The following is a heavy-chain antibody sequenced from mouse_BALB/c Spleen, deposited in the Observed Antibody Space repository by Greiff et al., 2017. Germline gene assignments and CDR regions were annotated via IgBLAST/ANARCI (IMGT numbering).Heavy chain of an antibody. Sequence: QVQLQQPGAELVKPGASVKLSCKASGYTFTSYWMHWVKQRPGQGLEWIGEINPSNGRTNYNEKFKSKATLTVDKSSSTAYMQLSSLTSEDSAVYYCARLGYDGVDYWGQGTTLTVSS. V-gene: IGHV1S81*02. CDR3: ARLGYDGVDY. D-gene: IGHD2-14*01. J-gene: IGHJ2*01. CDR1: GYTFTSYW. CDR2: INPSNGRT.